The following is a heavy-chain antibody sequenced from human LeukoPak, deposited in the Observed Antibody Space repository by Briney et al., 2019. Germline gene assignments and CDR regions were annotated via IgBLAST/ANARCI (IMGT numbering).Heavy chain of an antibody. J-gene: IGHJ6*03. CDR1: GFTFSSYE. Sequence: GGSLRLSCAASGFTFSSYEMNWVCQAPGKGLEWVSYISSSGSTIYYADSVKGRFTISRDNAKNSLYLQMNSLRAEDTAVYYCARASDTLYYYYYYMDVWGKGTTVTVSS. V-gene: IGHV3-48*03. D-gene: IGHD2-15*01. CDR2: ISSSGSTI. CDR3: ARASDTLYYYYYYMDV.